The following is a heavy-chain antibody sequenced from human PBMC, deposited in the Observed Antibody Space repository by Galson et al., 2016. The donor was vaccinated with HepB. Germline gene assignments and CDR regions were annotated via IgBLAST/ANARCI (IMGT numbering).Heavy chain of an antibody. D-gene: IGHD3-22*01. CDR2: ISTSGTYV. Sequence: SLRLSCAASGFTFSSYKMNWVRQAPGKGLEWVSSISTSGTYVYYADSVKGRFTISRDNAKDALSLQMNSLRAEDTAVYYCAREDSSGYFTHDAFDIWGQGTMISVSS. J-gene: IGHJ3*02. V-gene: IGHV3-21*01. CDR1: GFTFSSYK. CDR3: AREDSSGYFTHDAFDI.